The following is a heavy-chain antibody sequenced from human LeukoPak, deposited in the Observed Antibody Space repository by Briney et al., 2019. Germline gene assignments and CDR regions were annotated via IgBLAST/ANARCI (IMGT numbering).Heavy chain of an antibody. CDR2: INHSGST. CDR3: ARGPQYYYDSSGEGPNAFDI. V-gene: IGHV4-34*01. J-gene: IGHJ3*02. D-gene: IGHD3-22*01. Sequence: PSETLSLTCAVYGGSFSGYYWSWIRQPPGKGLEWIGEINHSGSTNYNPSLKSRVTISVDTSKNQFSLKLSSVTAADTAVYYCARGPQYYYDSSGEGPNAFDIWGQGTMVTVSS. CDR1: GGSFSGYY.